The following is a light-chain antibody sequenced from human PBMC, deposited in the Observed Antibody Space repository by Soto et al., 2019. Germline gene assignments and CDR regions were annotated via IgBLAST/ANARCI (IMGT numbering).Light chain of an antibody. V-gene: IGKV1-12*01. CDR2: DAS. CDR3: QQAYSFPIT. J-gene: IGKJ5*01. CDR1: QTISSW. Sequence: DIQMTQSPSALRGSVGDGVTIPCRASQTISSWLAWYQQKPGKAPKLLIDDASSLESGVPSRFSGSGSGTDFTLTISSLQPEDFATYYCQQAYSFPITFGQGTRLEIK.